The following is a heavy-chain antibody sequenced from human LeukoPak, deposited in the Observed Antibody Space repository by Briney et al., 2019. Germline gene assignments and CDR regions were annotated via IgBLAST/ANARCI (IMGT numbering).Heavy chain of an antibody. V-gene: IGHV3-30-3*01. J-gene: IGHJ4*02. CDR3: ARDRNIWGKVADYYFDY. D-gene: IGHD6-19*01. Sequence: GGSLRLSCAASGFTFSIYAMSWVRQAPGKGLEWVAVIPYDGSNKYYADSVKGRFTISRDNSKNTLYLQMNSLRAEDTAVYYCARDRNIWGKVADYYFDYWGQGTLVTVSS. CDR2: IPYDGSNK. CDR1: GFTFSIYA.